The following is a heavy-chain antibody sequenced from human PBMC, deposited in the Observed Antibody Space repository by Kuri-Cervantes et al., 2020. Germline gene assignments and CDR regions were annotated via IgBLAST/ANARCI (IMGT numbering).Heavy chain of an antibody. J-gene: IGHJ3*02. CDR3: ARAPDYDSSGYYYAFDI. CDR1: GCTFSSYA. CDR2: IIPIFGTT. D-gene: IGHD3-22*01. V-gene: IGHV1-69*13. Sequence: SVKVSCKASGCTFSSYAISWVRQAPGQGLEWMGGIIPIFGTTDYAQKFQGRVTITADESTSTAYMELSSLRSEDTAVYYCARAPDYDSSGYYYAFDIWGQGTMVTVSS.